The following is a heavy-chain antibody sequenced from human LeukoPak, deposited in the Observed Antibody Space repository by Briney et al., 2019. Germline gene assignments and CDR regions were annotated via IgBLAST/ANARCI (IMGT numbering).Heavy chain of an antibody. CDR2: IYYSGST. CDR1: GGSISSSDYY. CDR3: ARESPYCSGGSCYDGFWYFDL. Sequence: SQTLSLTCTVSGGSISSSDYYWSWIRQPPGKGLDWFGYIYYSGSTYYNPSLKSRVTISVDTSKNKFSLKLSSVTAADTAVYYCARESPYCSGGSCYDGFWYFDLWGRGTLVTVSS. D-gene: IGHD2-15*01. J-gene: IGHJ2*01. V-gene: IGHV4-30-4*01.